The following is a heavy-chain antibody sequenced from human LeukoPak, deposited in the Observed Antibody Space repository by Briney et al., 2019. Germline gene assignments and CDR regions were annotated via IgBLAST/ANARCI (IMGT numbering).Heavy chain of an antibody. CDR3: ARGLGDSSGYYDYFDY. V-gene: IGHV4-34*01. CDR1: GGTFSGYY. Sequence: PSETLSLTCAVSGGTFSGYYLSWIRQPPGKGLEWIGEINNSGSTYYNPSLKSRVTISVDRSKNQFSLKLSSVTAADTAVYYCARGLGDSSGYYDYFDYWGQGTLVTVSS. D-gene: IGHD3-22*01. CDR2: INNSGST. J-gene: IGHJ4*02.